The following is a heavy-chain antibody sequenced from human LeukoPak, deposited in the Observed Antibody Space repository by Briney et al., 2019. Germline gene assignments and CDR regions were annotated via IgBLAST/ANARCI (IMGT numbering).Heavy chain of an antibody. J-gene: IGHJ1*01. Sequence: GGSLRLSCAASGFTLNNAWMTWVRQAPGKGLEWVGRIGSKTDGGTTDYAASVKGRFIISRDDSKNTLYLQMNSLETEDTAIYYCATSGGGRWGQGTLVTVS. V-gene: IGHV3-15*04. CDR1: GFTLNNAW. CDR2: IGSKTDGGTT. CDR3: ATSGGGR.